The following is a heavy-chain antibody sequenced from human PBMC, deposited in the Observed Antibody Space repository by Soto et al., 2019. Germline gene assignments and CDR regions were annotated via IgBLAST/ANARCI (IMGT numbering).Heavy chain of an antibody. V-gene: IGHV1-69*01. Sequence: VPLVQSGAEVKKPGSSVKISCKASGGTFSSYAITWVRQAPGQGLEWMGGIVPIFGTANYAQKFQGRVTITADESTSTAYMELSSLRSEDTAVYYCATTTPYDILTSCYWGQGTLVTVSS. J-gene: IGHJ4*02. D-gene: IGHD3-9*01. CDR2: IVPIFGTA. CDR3: ATTTPYDILTSCY. CDR1: GGTFSSYA.